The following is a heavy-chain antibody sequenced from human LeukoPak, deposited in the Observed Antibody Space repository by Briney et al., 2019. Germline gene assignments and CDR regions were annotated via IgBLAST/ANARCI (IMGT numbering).Heavy chain of an antibody. Sequence: PGGSLRLSCAASGFTVSNNYMSWVRQAPRKGLEWVGFIRTKGYDGTTQYAASVRGRFIISRDDSKDIAYLQMHSLKTEDTAMYYCSREGPYEGISARPHFVSFDSWGQGTLVTVSS. CDR3: SREGPYEGISARPHFVSFDS. J-gene: IGHJ4*02. CDR2: IRTKGYDGTT. V-gene: IGHV3-22*01. CDR1: GFTVSNNY. D-gene: IGHD6-13*01.